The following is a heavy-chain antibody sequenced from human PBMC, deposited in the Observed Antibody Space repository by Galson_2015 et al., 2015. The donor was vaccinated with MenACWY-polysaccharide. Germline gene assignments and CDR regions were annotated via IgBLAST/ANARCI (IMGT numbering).Heavy chain of an antibody. CDR3: AKGTSNSCYGSLDF. D-gene: IGHD2-2*01. CDR2: ISGSGDTT. Sequence: SLRLSCAASGFTLRSYAMSWVRQAPGKGLDWVSVISGSGDTTFYANSVKGRFTISRDISKNTLYLQMNSLRADDTAVYYCAKGTSNSCYGSLDFWGQGTLVTVSS. CDR1: GFTLRSYA. J-gene: IGHJ4*02. V-gene: IGHV3-23*01.